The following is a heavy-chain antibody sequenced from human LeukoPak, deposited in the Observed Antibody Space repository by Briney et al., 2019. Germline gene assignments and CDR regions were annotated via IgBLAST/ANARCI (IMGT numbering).Heavy chain of an antibody. CDR1: GFTVSRYY. CDR3: ASSATTPGGFDY. CDR2: IADGGTT. Sequence: GGSLRLSCAASGFTVSRYYMTWVRQAPGKGLDWVSVIADGGTTNYADSVKGRFTFSRDNSKNTLYLQMNSLRAEDTAVYYCASSATTPGGFDYWGQGTLVTVSS. V-gene: IGHV3-66*01. J-gene: IGHJ4*02. D-gene: IGHD3-16*01.